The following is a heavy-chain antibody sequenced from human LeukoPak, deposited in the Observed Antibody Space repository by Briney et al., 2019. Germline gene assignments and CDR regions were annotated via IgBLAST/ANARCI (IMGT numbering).Heavy chain of an antibody. CDR3: ARVTVGAVNDY. D-gene: IGHD1-26*01. J-gene: IGHJ4*02. V-gene: IGHV3-7*02. CDR2: IKKDGSQT. CDR1: GFTFSSYW. Sequence: GGSLRLSCAASGFTFSSYWMIWVRQAPGKGLEWVANIKKDGSQTYYVDSVKGRFTISRDNAKNLLYLQMNSLRAEDTAVYYCARVTVGAVNDYWGQGTLVTVSS.